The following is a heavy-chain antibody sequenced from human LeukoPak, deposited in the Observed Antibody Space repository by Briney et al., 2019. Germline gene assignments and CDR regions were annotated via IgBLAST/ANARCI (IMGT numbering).Heavy chain of an antibody. J-gene: IGHJ4*02. CDR2: IYPGDSDT. CDR1: GYSFSNYW. D-gene: IGHD5-24*01. Sequence: GESLKISCKGSGYSFSNYWIGWVRQMPGKGLEWMGIIYPGDSDTTYSPSFQGQVTISADKSISTAYLQWSSLKASDTAMYYCARHPPGGYNIYYFDYWGQGTLVTVSS. V-gene: IGHV5-51*01. CDR3: ARHPPGGYNIYYFDY.